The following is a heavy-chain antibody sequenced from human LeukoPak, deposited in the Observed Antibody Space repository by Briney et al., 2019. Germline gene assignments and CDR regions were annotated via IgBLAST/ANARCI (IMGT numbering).Heavy chain of an antibody. J-gene: IGHJ3*02. CDR1: GFTFSSYS. Sequence: GGSLRLSCAASGFTFSSYSMNWVRQAPGKGLEWVSSVSSSSSYIYYADSVKGRFTISRDNAKNSLYLQMNSLRAEDTAVYYCARGGPLDASGSDAFDIWGQGTMVTVSS. V-gene: IGHV3-21*01. CDR2: VSSSSSYI. D-gene: IGHD6-19*01. CDR3: ARGGPLDASGSDAFDI.